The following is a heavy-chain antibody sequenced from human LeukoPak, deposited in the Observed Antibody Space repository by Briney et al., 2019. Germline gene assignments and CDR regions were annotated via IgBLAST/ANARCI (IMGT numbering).Heavy chain of an antibody. Sequence: GGSLRLSCATSGFTFSNYGMHWVRQAPGKGLEWVAVISSDETNKRYGDSVKGRFTVSRDNAKNTLYLQMNSLRAEDTAVYYCAKDPYRVVFATGNYLDPWGQGTLVTVSS. CDR1: GFTFSNYG. CDR3: AKDPYRVVFATGNYLDP. CDR2: ISSDETNK. J-gene: IGHJ5*02. D-gene: IGHD2-15*01. V-gene: IGHV3-30*18.